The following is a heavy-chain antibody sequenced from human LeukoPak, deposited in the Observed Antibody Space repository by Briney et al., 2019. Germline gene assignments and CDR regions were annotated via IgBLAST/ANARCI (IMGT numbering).Heavy chain of an antibody. CDR1: GFSFSSYA. D-gene: IGHD5-24*01. Sequence: GGSLRLSCAGSGFSFSSYAMSWVRQAPGKGLEWVSTISASGGSTYYADSVKGRFTISRDNSKNTLFLQMNSLRDDDTAVYYCVRGVGVSRFNYFDPWGQGTLVVVSS. CDR2: ISASGGST. J-gene: IGHJ5*02. V-gene: IGHV3-23*01. CDR3: VRGVGVSRFNYFDP.